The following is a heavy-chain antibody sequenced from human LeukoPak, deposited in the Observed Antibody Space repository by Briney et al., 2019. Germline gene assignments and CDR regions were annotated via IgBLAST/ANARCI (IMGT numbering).Heavy chain of an antibody. CDR3: ARTTEAHSWRTRYYDYYMDV. J-gene: IGHJ6*03. V-gene: IGHV4-39*07. D-gene: IGHD6-13*01. Sequence: SETLSLTCTVSGGSISSSSYYWGWIRQPPGKGLEWIGSIFYSGSTYYSPSLRSRVTISVDTSKNQSSLRLNSVTAADTAVYYCARTTEAHSWRTRYYDYYMDVWGKGTTVTVSS. CDR2: IFYSGST. CDR1: GGSISSSSYY.